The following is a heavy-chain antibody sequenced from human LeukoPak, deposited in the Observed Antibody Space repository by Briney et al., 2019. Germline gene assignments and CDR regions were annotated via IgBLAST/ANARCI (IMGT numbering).Heavy chain of an antibody. CDR3: MRDAPGSNTGDY. D-gene: IGHD1-14*01. CDR2: ISISGSII. V-gene: IGHV3-48*03. Sequence: PGGSLRLSCAASGFTFTNYEMNWVGQAPGKGLEWLSYISISGSIICYADSVKGRFTISRDNAKNSLYLQMNSLRAEDTAVYYCMRDAPGSNTGDYWGQGTLVTVSS. CDR1: GFTFTNYE. J-gene: IGHJ4*02.